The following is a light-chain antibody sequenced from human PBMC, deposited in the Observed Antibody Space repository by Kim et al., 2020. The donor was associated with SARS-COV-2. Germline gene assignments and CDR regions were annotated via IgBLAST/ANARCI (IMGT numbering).Light chain of an antibody. Sequence: GNKVTHSCSGSSSNIENNYVSWYQQLPGTAPKLLIYDNNKRPSGIPDRFAGSKSGTSATLGITGLQTGDEADYYCGTWDSSLGYVFGTGTKVTVL. CDR1: SSNIENNY. CDR2: DNN. V-gene: IGLV1-51*01. CDR3: GTWDSSLGYV. J-gene: IGLJ1*01.